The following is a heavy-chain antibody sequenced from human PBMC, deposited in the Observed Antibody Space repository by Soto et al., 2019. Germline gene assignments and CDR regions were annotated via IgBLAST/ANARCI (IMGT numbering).Heavy chain of an antibody. Sequence: PGGSLRLSCAASGFTFSSYAMSWVRQAPGKGLEWVSGISAGGDTTYYADSVKGRFTIFRDNSKNSVSLQMNSLRVEDTAVYYCARRLWGQGTLVTVSS. CDR2: ISAGGDTT. V-gene: IGHV3-23*01. CDR3: ARRL. J-gene: IGHJ4*02. D-gene: IGHD6-25*01. CDR1: GFTFSSYA.